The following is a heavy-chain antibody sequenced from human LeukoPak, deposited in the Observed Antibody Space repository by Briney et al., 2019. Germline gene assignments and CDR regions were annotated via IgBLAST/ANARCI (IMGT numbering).Heavy chain of an antibody. D-gene: IGHD1-26*01. Sequence: GESLKISCAASGFSFSTYAMSWVRQAPGKGLEWVSTITGGGTYYADSVRGRFTISRDNSKNTLFLQMNSLRAEDTAVYSCAKDLSGRSYSYYYMDVWGRGTTVTVSS. V-gene: IGHV3-23*01. CDR2: ITGGGT. CDR3: AKDLSGRSYSYYYMDV. J-gene: IGHJ6*03. CDR1: GFSFSTYA.